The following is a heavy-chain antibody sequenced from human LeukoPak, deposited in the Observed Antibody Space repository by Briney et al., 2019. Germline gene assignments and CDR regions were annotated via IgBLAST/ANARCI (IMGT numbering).Heavy chain of an antibody. CDR2: IYYSGST. CDR3: ARGDAQSNWFDP. CDR1: GGSISSGDYY. Sequence: SDPLSLTCTVSGGSISSGDYYWSWIRQPPGKGLEWIGYIYYSGSTYYNPSLKSRVTISVDTSKNQFSLKLSSVTAADTDVYYCARGDAQSNWFDPWGQGTLVTVSS. J-gene: IGHJ5*02. V-gene: IGHV4-30-4*02.